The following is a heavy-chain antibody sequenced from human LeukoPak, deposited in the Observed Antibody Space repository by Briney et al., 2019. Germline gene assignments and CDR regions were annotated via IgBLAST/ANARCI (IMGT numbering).Heavy chain of an antibody. CDR1: GGFFSGYY. V-gene: IGHV4-34*01. CDR2: INHSGST. J-gene: IGHJ6*03. D-gene: IGHD2-21*01. Sequence: SEALSLTCAVYGGFFSGYYCSWIRQPPGKGLEWIGEINHSGSTNYNPSLKSRVTISVDTSKNQFSLKLSSVTAADTAVYYCARGYSFLPIFRNYYYMDVWGKGTTVTVSS. CDR3: ARGYSFLPIFRNYYYMDV.